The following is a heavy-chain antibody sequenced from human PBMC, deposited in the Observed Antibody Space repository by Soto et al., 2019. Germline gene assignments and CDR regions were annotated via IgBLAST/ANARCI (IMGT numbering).Heavy chain of an antibody. Sequence: SGPTLVNPTQTLTLTCTFSGFSISTSAMCVSWIRQPPGKALEWLARIDWDDDKYYNSSLKTRLRISKDTSKNQVVLTMTNMDPVDTATYYCVRIIKDDILTHYGMDVWGQGTTVTVSS. V-gene: IGHV2-70*11. CDR2: IDWDDDK. CDR3: VRIIKDDILTHYGMDV. CDR1: GFSISTSAMC. J-gene: IGHJ6*02. D-gene: IGHD3-9*01.